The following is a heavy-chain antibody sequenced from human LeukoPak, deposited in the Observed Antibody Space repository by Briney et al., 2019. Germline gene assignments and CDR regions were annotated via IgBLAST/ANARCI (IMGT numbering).Heavy chain of an antibody. CDR2: FNPNNGGT. J-gene: IGHJ6*02. V-gene: IGHV1-2*02. Sequence: GASVKVSCKASGYTFTDYYIHWVRQAPGQGLEWMGWFNPNNGGTDYTQRFQGRVTMTRDTSIRTAYMELSRLRSDDMAVYYCARPLVRGVIFDGMDVWGQGTTVTVSS. D-gene: IGHD3-10*01. CDR3: ARPLVRGVIFDGMDV. CDR1: GYTFTDYY.